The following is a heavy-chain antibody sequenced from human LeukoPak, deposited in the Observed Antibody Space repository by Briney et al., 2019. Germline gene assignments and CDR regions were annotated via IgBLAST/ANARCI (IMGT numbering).Heavy chain of an antibody. CDR1: GFVFSIYT. J-gene: IGHJ4*02. CDR3: VKDFGRVRGTPDS. Sequence: GGSLRLSCSASGFVFSIYTMYWVRQALGKGPEYVSTISGSGNGASTYYADSVKGRFTISRDDSKSLLYLQMNGLRGEDTAVYYCVKDFGRVRGTPDSWGQGTLVTVSP. V-gene: IGHV3-64D*06. CDR2: ISGSGNGAST. D-gene: IGHD3-16*01.